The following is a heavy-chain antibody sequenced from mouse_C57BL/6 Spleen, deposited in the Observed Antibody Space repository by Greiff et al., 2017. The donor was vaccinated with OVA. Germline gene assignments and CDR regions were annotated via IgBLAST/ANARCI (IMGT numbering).Heavy chain of an antibody. Sequence: QVQLQQPGAELVKPGASVKMSCKASGYTFTSYWITWVKQRPGQGLEWIGDIFPGSGSTNYNEKFKGKATLTVDTSSSTAYMQLSSLTTEDSAVYYCARGGYDYASYWGQGTLVTVSA. D-gene: IGHD2-4*01. CDR1: GYTFTSYW. J-gene: IGHJ3*01. V-gene: IGHV1-55*01. CDR2: IFPGSGST. CDR3: ARGGYDYASY.